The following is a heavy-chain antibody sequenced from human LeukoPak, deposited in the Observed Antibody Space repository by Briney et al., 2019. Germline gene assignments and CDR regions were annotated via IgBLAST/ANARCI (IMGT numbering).Heavy chain of an antibody. J-gene: IGHJ3*02. V-gene: IGHV4-59*01. CDR1: GGSISSYY. D-gene: IGHD3-9*01. Sequence: SETLSLTCTVSGGSISSYYWSWIRQPPGKGLEWIGYIYYSGSTNYNPSLKSRVTISVDTSKNQFSLRLSSVTAADTAVYYCARVDYDILTGYSAFDIWGQGTMVTVSS. CDR2: IYYSGST. CDR3: ARVDYDILTGYSAFDI.